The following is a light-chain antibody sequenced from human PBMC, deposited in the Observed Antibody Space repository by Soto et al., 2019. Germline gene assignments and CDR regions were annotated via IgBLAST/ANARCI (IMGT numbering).Light chain of an antibody. Sequence: QPVLTQSPSASASLGASVKLTCTLSSGHSSYAIAWHQQQPEKGPRYLMKVNSDGSHTKGDGIPDRFSGSSSGAERYLTISSLQSEDDADYYCQTWGTGIGVFGGGTKLTVL. CDR2: VNSDGSH. CDR3: QTWGTGIGV. J-gene: IGLJ2*01. V-gene: IGLV4-69*01. CDR1: SGHSSYA.